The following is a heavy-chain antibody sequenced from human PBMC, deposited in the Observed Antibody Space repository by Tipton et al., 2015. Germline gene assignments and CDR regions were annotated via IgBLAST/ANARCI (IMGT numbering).Heavy chain of an antibody. V-gene: IGHV3-64*04. Sequence: SLRLSCSASGFTFRSYPMHWVRQAPGKGLEYVSAISSNGGSTFYADSVKGRFTISRDNSKNTLYLQMNSLRAEDTAVYYCAKRLGTSIVGATYFDYWGQGTLVTVSS. D-gene: IGHD1-26*01. CDR1: GFTFRSYP. J-gene: IGHJ4*02. CDR2: ISSNGGST. CDR3: AKRLGTSIVGATYFDY.